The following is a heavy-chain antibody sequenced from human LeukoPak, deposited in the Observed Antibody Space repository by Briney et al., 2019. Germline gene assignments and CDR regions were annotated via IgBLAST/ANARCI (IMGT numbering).Heavy chain of an antibody. CDR2: IIPIFGTA. Sequence: ASVKVSCKASGGTFISYAISWVRQAPGQGLEWMGGIIPIFGTANYAQKFQGRVTITADKSTSTAYMELSSLRSEDTAVYYCASHPDYYGSGSYTVNYYYYYYMDVWGKGTTVTVSS. V-gene: IGHV1-69*06. CDR3: ASHPDYYGSGSYTVNYYYYYYMDV. D-gene: IGHD3-10*01. CDR1: GGTFISYA. J-gene: IGHJ6*03.